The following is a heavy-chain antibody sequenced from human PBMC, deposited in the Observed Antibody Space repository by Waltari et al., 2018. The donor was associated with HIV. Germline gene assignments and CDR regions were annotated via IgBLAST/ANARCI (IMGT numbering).Heavy chain of an antibody. V-gene: IGHV4-39*07. Sequence: QLQMQESGPGLVTPSETLSLTCTDSGGSIRSSNYFWGSIRPPPGKGLEWIGSLYYSGSSYYTPSLKSRVAISVDTSKNQFSLRLSSVTAADTAVYYCARGPGPLTITSSGIDYWGQGTLVTVSS. D-gene: IGHD3-10*01. CDR2: LYYSGSS. J-gene: IGHJ4*02. CDR3: ARGPGPLTITSSGIDY. CDR1: GGSIRSSNYF.